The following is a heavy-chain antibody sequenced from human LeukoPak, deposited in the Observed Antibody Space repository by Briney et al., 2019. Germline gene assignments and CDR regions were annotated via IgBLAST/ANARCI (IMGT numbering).Heavy chain of an antibody. J-gene: IGHJ4*02. V-gene: IGHV4-34*01. Sequence: SETLSLTCAVYGGSFSGYYWSWIRQPPGKGLEWIGEINHSGSTNYNPSLKSRVTISVDTSKNQFSLKLSSVTAADTAVYYRARALRGGIAPYFDYWGQGTLVTVSS. CDR2: INHSGST. CDR1: GGSFSGYY. D-gene: IGHD6-13*01. CDR3: ARALRGGIAPYFDY.